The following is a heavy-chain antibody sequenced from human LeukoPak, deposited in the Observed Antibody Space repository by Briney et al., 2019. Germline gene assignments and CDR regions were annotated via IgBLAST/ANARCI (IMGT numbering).Heavy chain of an antibody. Sequence: PGGSLRFSCAASGFTFSSYSMNWVRQAPGKGLEWVSSISSSSSYIYYADSVKGRFTISRDNAKNSLYLQMNSLRAEDTAVYYCARDGIAAAGTPLDYWGQGTLVTVSS. J-gene: IGHJ4*02. CDR3: ARDGIAAAGTPLDY. CDR1: GFTFSSYS. V-gene: IGHV3-21*01. CDR2: ISSSSSYI. D-gene: IGHD6-13*01.